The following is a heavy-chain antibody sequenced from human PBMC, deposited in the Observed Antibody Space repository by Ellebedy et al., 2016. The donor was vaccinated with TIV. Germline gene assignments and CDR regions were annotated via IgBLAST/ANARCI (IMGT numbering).Heavy chain of an antibody. Sequence: SVKVSCXASGGTFSSYAISWVRQAPGQGLEWMGGIIPIFGTANYAQKFQGRVTITADKSTSTAYMELRSLRSDDTAVYYCAGSHPRDIVVVPAANPNLHYWGQGTLVTVSS. J-gene: IGHJ4*02. CDR3: AGSHPRDIVVVPAANPNLHY. CDR2: IIPIFGTA. D-gene: IGHD2-2*01. V-gene: IGHV1-69*06. CDR1: GGTFSSYA.